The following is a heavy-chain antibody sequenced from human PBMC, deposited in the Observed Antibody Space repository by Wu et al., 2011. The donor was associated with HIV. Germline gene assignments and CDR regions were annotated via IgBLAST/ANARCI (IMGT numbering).Heavy chain of an antibody. J-gene: IGHJ4*02. CDR1: GGTFSSYA. V-gene: IGHV1-2*02. D-gene: IGHD1-26*01. CDR3: ARAPYSGNYGHWVEGRFDF. CDR2: INPNIGDT. Sequence: QVQLVQSGAEVKKPGSSVKVSCKASGGTFSSYAISWVRQAPGQGLEWMGWINPNIGDTNYAQRFQGRVTLTRDTSINTAYMDLTNLRSGDTAVYYCARAPYSGNYGHWVEGRFDFWGQGTLVTVSS.